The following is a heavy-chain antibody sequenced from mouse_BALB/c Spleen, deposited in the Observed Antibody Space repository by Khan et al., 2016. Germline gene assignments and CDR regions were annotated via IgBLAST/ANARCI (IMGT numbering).Heavy chain of an antibody. Sequence: EVQLQESGPGLVKPSQSLSLTCTVTGYSITSDYAWNWIRQFPGNKLEWMGYISYSGYTTYNPSLKSRISITRDTSKNQFFLQLNSVTTEDTATYYCAKCRRKAWFAYWGQGTLVTVSA. CDR1: GYSITSDYA. CDR3: AKCRRKAWFAY. CDR2: ISYSGYT. J-gene: IGHJ3*01. V-gene: IGHV3-2*02.